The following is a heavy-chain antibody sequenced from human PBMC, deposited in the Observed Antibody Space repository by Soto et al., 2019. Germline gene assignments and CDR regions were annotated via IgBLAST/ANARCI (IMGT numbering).Heavy chain of an antibody. V-gene: IGHV4-30-4*01. CDR3: AREDTPAGTKWFAP. Sequence: SETLSLTCTVSGGSIKSDNYFWSWIRQPPGKGLEWIGYIYYSGSTYYNPSLRSRVTISSDASKNQFSLNLKSVTAADTAVYYCAREDTPAGTKWFAPWGQGTLVTVSS. J-gene: IGHJ5*02. D-gene: IGHD1-1*01. CDR2: IYYSGST. CDR1: GGSIKSDNYF.